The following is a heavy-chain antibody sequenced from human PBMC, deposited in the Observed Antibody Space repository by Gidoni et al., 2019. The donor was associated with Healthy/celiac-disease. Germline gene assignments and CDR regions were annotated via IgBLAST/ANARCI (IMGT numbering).Heavy chain of an antibody. CDR2: ISWNSGSI. Sequence: EVQLVESGGGLVQPGRSLRLSCAASGFPFDDYAMHWVRQAPGKGLEWGSGISWNSGSIGYADSVKGRFTISRDNAKNSLYLQMNSLRAEDTALYYCAKGHGYDSSGYSDFYFDYWGQGTLVTVSS. D-gene: IGHD3-22*01. V-gene: IGHV3-9*01. CDR3: AKGHGYDSSGYSDFYFDY. CDR1: GFPFDDYA. J-gene: IGHJ4*02.